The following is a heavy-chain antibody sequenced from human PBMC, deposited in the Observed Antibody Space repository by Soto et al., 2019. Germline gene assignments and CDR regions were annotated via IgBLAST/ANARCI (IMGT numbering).Heavy chain of an antibody. V-gene: IGHV4-34*01. D-gene: IGHD3-3*01. CDR2: INHSGST. CDR1: GGSFSGYY. Sequence: SETLSLTCAVYGGSFSGYYWSWIRQPPGKGLEWIGEINHSGSTNYNPSLKSRVTISVDTSKNQFSLKLSSVTAADTAVYYCARGYYNFWSGYCVKPFDYWGQGTLVTVSS. J-gene: IGHJ4*02. CDR3: ARGYYNFWSGYCVKPFDY.